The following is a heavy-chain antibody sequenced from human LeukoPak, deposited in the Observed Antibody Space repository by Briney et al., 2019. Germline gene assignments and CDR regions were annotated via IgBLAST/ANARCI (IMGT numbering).Heavy chain of an antibody. CDR3: ATTIPPYYDILTGYSDY. CDR1: GFTFSSYA. Sequence: PGGSLRLSCAASGFTFSSYATSWVRQAPGKGLEWVSAISGSGGSTYYADSVKGRFTISRDNSKNTLYLQMNSLRAEDTAVYYCATTIPPYYDILTGYSDYWGQGTLVTVSS. CDR2: ISGSGGST. D-gene: IGHD3-9*01. V-gene: IGHV3-23*01. J-gene: IGHJ4*02.